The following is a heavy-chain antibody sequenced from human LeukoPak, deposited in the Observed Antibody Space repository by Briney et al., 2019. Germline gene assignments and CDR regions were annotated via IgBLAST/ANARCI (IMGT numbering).Heavy chain of an antibody. Sequence: PGGSLTLSCTASGFTFSNCAMSWVRQAPRKGMDWVSFISSRSTYTDDAASVKVPFTICRDNAKNSLYLQRICLRAEDTAVYDCAKNTPNGEDIDYWGQGTLVTVSS. D-gene: IGHD4-17*01. CDR2: ISSRSTYT. J-gene: IGHJ4*02. CDR3: AKNTPNGEDIDY. CDR1: GFTFSNCA. V-gene: IGHV3-21*01.